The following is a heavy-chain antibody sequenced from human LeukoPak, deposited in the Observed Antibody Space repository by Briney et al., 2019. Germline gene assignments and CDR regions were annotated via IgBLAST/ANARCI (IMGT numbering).Heavy chain of an antibody. CDR3: AKGKAAGAVDWFDP. CDR1: GFTFSNYV. Sequence: GGSLRLSCAASGFTFSNYVMMWVRQAPGKGLEWVSSITGGGDTYYVDSVKGRFTVSRDNSKNTLYLQINSLTADDTALYYCAKGKAAGAVDWFDPWGQGTLVTVSS. D-gene: IGHD6-13*01. J-gene: IGHJ5*02. CDR2: ITGGGDT. V-gene: IGHV3-23*01.